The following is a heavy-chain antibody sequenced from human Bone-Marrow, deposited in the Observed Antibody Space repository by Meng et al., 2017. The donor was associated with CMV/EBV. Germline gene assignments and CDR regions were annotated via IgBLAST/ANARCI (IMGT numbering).Heavy chain of an antibody. CDR3: ARGYVNIRFDY. CDR1: GGTFSSYA. D-gene: IGHD2/OR15-2a*01. Sequence: SVKVSCKASGGTFSSYAISWVRQAPGQGLEWMGGIIPILGIANHAQKFQGRVTITADKSTSTAYMELSSLRSEDTGVYDCARGYVNIRFDYWGQGTLVTVSS. CDR2: IIPILGIA. J-gene: IGHJ4*02. V-gene: IGHV1-69*10.